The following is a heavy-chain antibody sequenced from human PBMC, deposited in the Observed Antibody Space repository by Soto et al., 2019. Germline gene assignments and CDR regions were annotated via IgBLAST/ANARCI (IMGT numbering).Heavy chain of an antibody. J-gene: IGHJ6*02. CDR3: AKDGPYYYYGMDV. CDR2: ISGSDGRT. CDR1: GFTFSSYA. V-gene: IGHV3-23*01. Sequence: GGSLRLSCAASGFTFSSYAMSWVRQAPGKGLEWVSGISGSDGRTYYADSVKGRFTISRDNSKNTLYLQMNSLRAEDTAVYYCAKDGPYYYYGMDVWGQGTTVTVSS.